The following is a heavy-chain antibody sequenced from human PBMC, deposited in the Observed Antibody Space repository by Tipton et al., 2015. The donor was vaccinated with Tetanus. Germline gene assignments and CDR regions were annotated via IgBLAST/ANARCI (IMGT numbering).Heavy chain of an antibody. CDR3: AGGGDIVLPHSGIDY. J-gene: IGHJ4*02. V-gene: IGHV4-34*01. CDR1: GGSFSGYY. CDR2: INHSGST. Sequence: TLSLTCAVYGGSFSGYYWSWIRRPPGKGLEWIGEINHSGSTNYNPSLKSRVTISVDTSKNQFSLKLSSVTAADTAVYYCAGGGDIVLPHSGIDYWGQGTLVTVSS. D-gene: IGHD2-8*01.